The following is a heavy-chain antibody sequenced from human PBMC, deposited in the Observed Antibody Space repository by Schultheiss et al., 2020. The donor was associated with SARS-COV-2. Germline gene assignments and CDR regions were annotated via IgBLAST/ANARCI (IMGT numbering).Heavy chain of an antibody. D-gene: IGHD3-22*01. Sequence: SQTLSLTCTVSGGSISSGGYYWGWIRQPPGKGLEWIGYIYYSGSTNYNPSLKSRVTISVDRSKKNQFSLKLSSVTTADTAVYYCARGSLAESYDSSGYSDFHYWGQGALVTVSS. CDR1: GGSISSGGYY. J-gene: IGHJ4*02. CDR3: ARGSLAESYDSSGYSDFHY. V-gene: IGHV4-61*08. CDR2: IYYSGST.